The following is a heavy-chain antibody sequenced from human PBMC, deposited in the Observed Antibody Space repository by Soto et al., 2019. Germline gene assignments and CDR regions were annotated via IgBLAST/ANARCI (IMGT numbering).Heavy chain of an antibody. D-gene: IGHD1-7*01. CDR2: IFSNDDK. V-gene: IGHV2-26*01. J-gene: IGHJ2*01. Sequence: QVTLKESGPVLVKPTETLMLTCTVSGFSLSNTRMGVSGIRQPPGKALQWLANIFSNDDKFYSTSLSSRLTLSKDTSKSQVVFTITNMDPVDTATYYCARIERPQTNWYFDFWGRGTLVAVSS. CDR3: ARIERPQTNWYFDF. CDR1: GFSLSNTRMG.